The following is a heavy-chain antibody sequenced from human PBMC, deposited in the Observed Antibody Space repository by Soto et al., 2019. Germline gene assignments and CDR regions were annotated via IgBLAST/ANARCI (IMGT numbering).Heavy chain of an antibody. CDR1: GASIITNNYF. V-gene: IGHV4-39*01. CDR2: ISYSGRT. J-gene: IGHJ4*02. CDR3: ARRRASDYGGNHHPYYFDR. Sequence: QLQLQESGPGLVKPSETLSLTCTVSGASIITNNYFWVWIRQSPRRGLELIGSISYSGRTYDNPSLQCRVTISIDACKNQFYLKLTSVTTADTSIYYCARRRASDYGGNHHPYYFDRWGQGTLVTVSS. D-gene: IGHD4-17*01.